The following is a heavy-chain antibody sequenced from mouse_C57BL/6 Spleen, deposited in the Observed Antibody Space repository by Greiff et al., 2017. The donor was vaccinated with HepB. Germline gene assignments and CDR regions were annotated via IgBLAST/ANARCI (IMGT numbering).Heavy chain of an antibody. CDR1: GFTFSSYA. J-gene: IGHJ2*01. CDR3: TRAFDLTGTEGFDY. CDR2: ISSGGDYI. D-gene: IGHD4-1*01. Sequence: DVHLVESGEGLVKPGGSLKLSCAASGFTFSSYAMSWVRQTPEKRLEWVAYISSGGDYIYYADTVKGRFTISRDNARNTLYLQMSSLKSEDTAMYYCTRAFDLTGTEGFDYWGQGTTLTVSS. V-gene: IGHV5-9-1*02.